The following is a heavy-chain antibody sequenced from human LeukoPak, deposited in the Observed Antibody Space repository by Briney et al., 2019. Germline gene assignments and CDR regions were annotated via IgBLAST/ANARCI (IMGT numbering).Heavy chain of an antibody. D-gene: IGHD6-25*01. V-gene: IGHV3-30*03. J-gene: IGHJ4*02. CDR1: GFTFSDYY. CDR2: IIENGRNQ. Sequence: PGGSLRLSCAASGFTFSDYYMSWIRQAPGKGLDWVAVIIENGRNQYYADSVKGRFTISRDNSKNTLFLQMNSLRPEDTARYFCARVQGGGYRTADSWGQGTLVTVSS. CDR3: ARVQGGGYRTADS.